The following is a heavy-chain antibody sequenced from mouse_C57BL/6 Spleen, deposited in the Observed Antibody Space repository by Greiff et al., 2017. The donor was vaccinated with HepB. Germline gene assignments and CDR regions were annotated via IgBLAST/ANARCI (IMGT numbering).Heavy chain of an antibody. CDR1: GFSLTSYG. J-gene: IGHJ3*01. CDR3: ARQDYDYDGAWFAY. CDR2: IWSDGST. Sequence: VQGVESGPGLVAPSQSLSITCTVSGFSLTSYGVHWVRQPPGKGLEWLVVIWSDGSTTYNSALKSRLSISKDNSKSQVFLKMNSLQTDDTAMYYCARQDYDYDGAWFAYWGQGTLVTVSA. D-gene: IGHD2-4*01. V-gene: IGHV2-6-1*01.